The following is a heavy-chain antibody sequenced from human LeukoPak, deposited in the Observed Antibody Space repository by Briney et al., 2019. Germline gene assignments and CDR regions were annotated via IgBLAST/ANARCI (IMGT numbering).Heavy chain of an antibody. D-gene: IGHD3-9*01. V-gene: IGHV4-59*08. CDR1: GGSISSYY. CDR3: GRILVGYQDY. CDR2: IYYSGST. Sequence: PSETLSLTCTVSGGSISSYYWSWIRQPPGKGLEWIGYIYYSGSTSYNPALKSRVTISVDRPKNQFSLKLRSVTAADTAVYYCGRILVGYQDYWGQGTLVTVSS. J-gene: IGHJ4*02.